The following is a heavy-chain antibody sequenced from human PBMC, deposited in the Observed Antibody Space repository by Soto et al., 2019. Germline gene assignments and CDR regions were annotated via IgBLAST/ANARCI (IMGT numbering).Heavy chain of an antibody. J-gene: IGHJ3*02. V-gene: IGHV1-18*01. Sequence: ASVEVSCKACGYTFNSCGIRWVRQATGQGREWMGWISAYNGNTNYAQKLQGRGTMTTDTSTSTAYMELRSPRSDATAVYYCARDVTPYSSGWYVDDAFAIWGQGTMVTVSS. CDR3: ARDVTPYSSGWYVDDAFAI. D-gene: IGHD6-19*01. CDR1: GYTFNSCG. CDR2: ISAYNGNT.